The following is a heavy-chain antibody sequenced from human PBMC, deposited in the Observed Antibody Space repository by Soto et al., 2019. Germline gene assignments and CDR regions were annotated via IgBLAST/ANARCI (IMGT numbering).Heavy chain of an antibody. J-gene: IGHJ6*03. V-gene: IGHV4-4*02. CDR3: ANTRGLGLMDA. D-gene: IGHD2-2*01. CDR1: GGSISSRNR. CDR2: VSHSGST. Sequence: QVHLLESGPGLVEPSGTLSLTCTVSGGSISSRNRWSWVRQSPGKGLEWIGEVSHSGSTNSNPSLKGRVTISLDKSNNQCSLNLESMTAADAAVYFCANTRGLGLMDAWGKGTTVVVSS.